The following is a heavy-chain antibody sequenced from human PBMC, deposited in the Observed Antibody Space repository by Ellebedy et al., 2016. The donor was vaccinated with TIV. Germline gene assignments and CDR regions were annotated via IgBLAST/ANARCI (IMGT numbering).Heavy chain of an antibody. D-gene: IGHD2-2*01. V-gene: IGHV5-51*01. CDR1: GYRFSRYW. Sequence: GESLKISCQDSGYRFSRYWVAWVRQMPGKGLEWMGMIYPSDSETRYSPSFQGQVTISADKSNSTAFLQWSSLKASDTAIYFCARVYCSSASCVVNWFDPWGQGTLVIVSS. CDR3: ARVYCSSASCVVNWFDP. J-gene: IGHJ5*02. CDR2: IYPSDSET.